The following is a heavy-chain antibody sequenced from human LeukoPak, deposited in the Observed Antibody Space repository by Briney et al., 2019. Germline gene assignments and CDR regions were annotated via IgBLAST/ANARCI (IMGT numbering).Heavy chain of an antibody. D-gene: IGHD4-17*01. CDR2: ISGSGGST. V-gene: IGHV3-23*01. Sequence: GGSLRLSCAASGFTFSNYAMSWVRQAPGKGLEWVSTISGSGGSTYFADSVKGRFSISRDNSKNTLFLQMNSLRAEDTAVYYCAKLYGEAGAFDIWGQGTMITVSS. J-gene: IGHJ3*02. CDR1: GFTFSNYA. CDR3: AKLYGEAGAFDI.